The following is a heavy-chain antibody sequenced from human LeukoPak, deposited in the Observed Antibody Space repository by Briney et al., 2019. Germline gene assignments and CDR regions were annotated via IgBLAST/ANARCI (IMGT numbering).Heavy chain of an antibody. D-gene: IGHD3-22*01. CDR1: GFTFSSYA. Sequence: PGGSLRLSCAASGFTFSSYAMSWVRQAPGKGLEWVSAIIGSGDRTYYADSVKGRFTTSRDNSKNTLYLQMNSLRAEDTAVYYCAKRYYGGSGYRSYYFDYWGQGTLVTVSS. J-gene: IGHJ4*02. CDR3: AKRYYGGSGYRSYYFDY. CDR2: IIGSGDRT. V-gene: IGHV3-23*01.